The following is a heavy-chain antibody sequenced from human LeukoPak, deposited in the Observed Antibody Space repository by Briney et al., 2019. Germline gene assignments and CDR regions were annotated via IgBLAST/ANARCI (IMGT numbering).Heavy chain of an antibody. D-gene: IGHD6-6*01. CDR2: ISGSGGST. CDR1: GGSFSGYY. J-gene: IGHJ4*02. Sequence: ETLSLTCAVYGGSFSGYYWSWIRQAPGKGLEWVSAISGSGGSTYYADSVKGRFTISRDNAKNTLYLQMNSLRAEDTAVYYCVTRMSSSSLLDYWGQGTLVTVSS. V-gene: IGHV3-23*01. CDR3: VTRMSSSSLLDY.